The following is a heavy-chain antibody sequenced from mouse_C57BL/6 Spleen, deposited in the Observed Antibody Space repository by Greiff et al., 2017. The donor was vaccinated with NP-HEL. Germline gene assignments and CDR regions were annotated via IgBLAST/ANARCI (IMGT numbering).Heavy chain of an antibody. Sequence: VQLQQSGAELVKPGASVKLSCKASGYTFTSYGITWVKQRPGQGLEWIGDIYPGSGSTNYNEKFKSKATLTVDKSSSHAYMQLSRLTSEDSAVYYCAREGLEGWAFAYWGQGTLVTVSA. CDR3: AREGLEGWAFAY. J-gene: IGHJ3*01. D-gene: IGHD2-2*01. CDR2: IYPGSGST. CDR1: GYTFTSYG. V-gene: IGHV1-55*01.